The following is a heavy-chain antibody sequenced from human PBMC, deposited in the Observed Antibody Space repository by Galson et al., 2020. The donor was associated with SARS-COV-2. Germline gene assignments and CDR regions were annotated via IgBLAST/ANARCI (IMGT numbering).Heavy chain of an antibody. CDR3: ARGGAPNYNFMDV. V-gene: IGHV4-59*01. Sequence: SETLSLTCTVSAGSTSTYYWNWIRQPPGKGLEWIGYIYYTGNTNYNPSLKSRVTMSVDTSKNQFSLRLSSVTAADTAVYYCARGGAPNYNFMDVWGKGTTVTVSS. CDR2: IYYTGNT. CDR1: AGSTSTYY. J-gene: IGHJ6*03.